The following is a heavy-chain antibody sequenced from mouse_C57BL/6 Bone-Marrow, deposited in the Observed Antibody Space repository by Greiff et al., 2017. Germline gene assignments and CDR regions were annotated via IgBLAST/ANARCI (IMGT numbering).Heavy chain of an antibody. CDR3: ERNYDGSIDY. CDR1: GYTFTSYW. J-gene: IGHJ4*01. Sequence: QVQLQQPGAELVMPGASVKLSCKASGYTFTSYWMHWVKQRPGQGLEWIGEIDPSDSYTNYNQKFKGKSTLTVDKSSSTAYMQLSSLTSADSAVYYCERNYDGSIDYWGQGTSVTVSS. CDR2: IDPSDSYT. D-gene: IGHD2-3*01. V-gene: IGHV1-69*01.